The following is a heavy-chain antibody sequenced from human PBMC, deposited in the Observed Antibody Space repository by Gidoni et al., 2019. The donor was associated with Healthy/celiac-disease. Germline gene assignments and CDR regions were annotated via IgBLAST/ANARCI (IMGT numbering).Heavy chain of an antibody. J-gene: IGHJ4*02. CDR3: AREDVTTVTHGLDY. V-gene: IGHV3-66*01. CDR1: GFTVSSNY. CDR2: IYSGGST. Sequence: EVQLVASGGVLVPPGGSLRLSCAASGFTVSSNYMSWVRQSPGKGLEWVSVIYSGGSTYYADSVKGRFTISRDNSKNTLYLQMNSLRAEDTAVYYCAREDVTTVTHGLDYWGQGTLVTVSS. D-gene: IGHD4-17*01.